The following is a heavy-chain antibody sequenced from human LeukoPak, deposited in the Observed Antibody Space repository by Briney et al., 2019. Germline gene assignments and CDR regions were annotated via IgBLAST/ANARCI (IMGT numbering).Heavy chain of an antibody. Sequence: GGSLRLSCAASGFTFSSYAMSWVRQAPGKGLEWVSGISGSGGSTYYADSVRGRFTISRDNSKKTLYLQMNSLRAEDTAVYYCAKDSKIVGPTFRSYHYMDVWGKGTTVTVSS. CDR3: AKDSKIVGPTFRSYHYMDV. J-gene: IGHJ6*03. D-gene: IGHD1-26*01. V-gene: IGHV3-23*01. CDR2: ISGSGGST. CDR1: GFTFSSYA.